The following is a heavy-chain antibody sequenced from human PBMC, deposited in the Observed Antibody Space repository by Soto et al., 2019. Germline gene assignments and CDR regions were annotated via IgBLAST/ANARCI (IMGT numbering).Heavy chain of an antibody. CDR2: ISGGGGST. CDR1: GFSFAGYA. CDR3: AKTETFNGYYNAFDY. D-gene: IGHD3-9*01. Sequence: AGGSLRLSCAASGFSFAGYALTWVRLAPGKGLEWVASISGGGGSTYYADSVKGRFSISRDNSNRMVYLQMGSLTAGDTAVYYCAKTETFNGYYNAFDYWGQGTLVTVSS. J-gene: IGHJ4*02. V-gene: IGHV3-23*01.